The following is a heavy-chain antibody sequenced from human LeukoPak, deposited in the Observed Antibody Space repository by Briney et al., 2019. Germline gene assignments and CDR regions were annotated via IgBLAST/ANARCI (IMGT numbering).Heavy chain of an antibody. J-gene: IGHJ4*02. D-gene: IGHD2-2*01. CDR2: IKQDGSEK. V-gene: IGHV3-7*03. CDR1: GFTFSSYW. CDR3: ARSRYCSSTSCYGEYYFDY. Sequence: GGSLRLSCAASGFTFSSYWMSWVRQAPGKGLEWVANIKQDGSEKYYVDSVKGRFTISRDNAKNSLYLQMNSLRAEDTAVYYRARSRYCSSTSCYGEYYFDYWGQGTLVTVSS.